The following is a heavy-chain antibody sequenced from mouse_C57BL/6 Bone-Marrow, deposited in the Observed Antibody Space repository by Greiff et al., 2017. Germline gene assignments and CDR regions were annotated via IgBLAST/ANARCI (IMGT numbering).Heavy chain of an antibody. J-gene: IGHJ4*01. CDR3: ARWSYDGYYGDYAMDY. D-gene: IGHD2-3*01. Sequence: VQLQQPGAELVMPGASVKLSCKASGYTFTSYWMHWVKQRPGQGLEWIGEIDPSDSYTNHNQKFKGKSTLTVDKYSSTAYMQLSSLASEDSAVYYCARWSYDGYYGDYAMDYWGQGTSVTVSS. V-gene: IGHV1-69*01. CDR1: GYTFTSYW. CDR2: IDPSDSYT.